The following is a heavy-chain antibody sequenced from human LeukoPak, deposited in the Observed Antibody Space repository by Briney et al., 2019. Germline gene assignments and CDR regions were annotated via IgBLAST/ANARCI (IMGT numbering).Heavy chain of an antibody. J-gene: IGHJ4*02. CDR3: ARNFGPYSNILYSLDY. CDR2: IKQDGSEK. Sequence: PGGSLRLSCAASGFTFSSYWMSWVRQAPGKGLEWVANIKQDGSEKYYVDSVKGRFTISRDNAKNSLYLQMNSLRAVDTAVYYCARNFGPYSNILYSLDYWGQGTLVTVSS. D-gene: IGHD6-13*01. V-gene: IGHV3-7*01. CDR1: GFTFSSYW.